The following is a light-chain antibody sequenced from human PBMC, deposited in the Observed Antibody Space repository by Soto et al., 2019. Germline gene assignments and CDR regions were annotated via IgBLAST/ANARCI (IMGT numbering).Light chain of an antibody. V-gene: IGKV3-20*01. J-gene: IGKJ1*01. CDR3: QQYGRSPRS. Sequence: EIGLTQSPDTLSLSPGERATLSCRASQSVSTQLAWYQQKPGQAPRLLIYGASSRATGIPDRFRGSGSGTDFTLTISRLGPEDFAVYYCQQYGRSPRSFGQGTKVEIK. CDR1: QSVSTQ. CDR2: GAS.